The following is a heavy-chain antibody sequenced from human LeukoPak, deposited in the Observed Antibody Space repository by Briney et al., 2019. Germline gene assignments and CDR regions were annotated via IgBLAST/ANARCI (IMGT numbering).Heavy chain of an antibody. CDR3: AKNPYEYYFDY. D-gene: IGHD5-12*01. V-gene: IGHV1-2*02. CDR1: GYTFTGYY. Sequence: ASVKVSCKAPGYTFTGYYMHWVRQAPGQGLEWMGWINPNSGDTNYAQKFQGRVTMTRDTSINTAYMELSRLRTDDTAVYYCAKNPYEYYFDYWGQGTLVTVSS. CDR2: INPNSGDT. J-gene: IGHJ4*02.